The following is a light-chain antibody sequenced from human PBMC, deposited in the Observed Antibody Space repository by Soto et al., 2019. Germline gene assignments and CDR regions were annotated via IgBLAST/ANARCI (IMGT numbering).Light chain of an antibody. CDR2: YDS. V-gene: IGLV3-21*04. Sequence: SYELTQPPSVSVAPGKTARITCGGNHIGSKSVHWYQQKPGQAPVLVIYYDSDRPSGIPERFSGSNSGNTATLTISRVEAGDEADYYCQVWDSSSDRPVVFGGGTKLTVL. CDR1: HIGSKS. J-gene: IGLJ2*01. CDR3: QVWDSSSDRPVV.